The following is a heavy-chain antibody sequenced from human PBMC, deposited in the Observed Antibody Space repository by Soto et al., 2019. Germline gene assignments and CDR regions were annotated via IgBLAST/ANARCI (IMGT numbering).Heavy chain of an antibody. CDR3: PPLTTGAFYFDY. CDR2: IYWDDDK. J-gene: IGHJ4*02. V-gene: IGHV2-5*02. Sequence: QITLKESGPTLVKPTQTLTLTCTFSGFSLRNSGVGVGWIRQPPGKALEWLALIYWDDDKRYSPSLKSRLTIPKNPSKTRVVLTTTNRDPVDTPTFSCPPLTTGAFYFDYWGQGPLVPVSS. CDR1: GFSLRNSGVG. D-gene: IGHD4-17*01.